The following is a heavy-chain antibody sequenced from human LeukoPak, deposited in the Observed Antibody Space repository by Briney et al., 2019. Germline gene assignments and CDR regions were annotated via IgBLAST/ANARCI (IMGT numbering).Heavy chain of an antibody. CDR2: IRSKPYGGTT. CDR1: GFTFGEYA. CDR3: TTGIKTADH. D-gene: IGHD2-15*01. V-gene: IGHV3-49*04. J-gene: IGHJ4*02. Sequence: GGSLRLSCTTSGFTFGEYAMSWVRQAPGKGLEWIGFIRSKPYGGTTEYAASVKGRFTISRDDSKSIAYLQMNSLKTEDTAVYYCTTGIKTADHWGQGTLVTVSS.